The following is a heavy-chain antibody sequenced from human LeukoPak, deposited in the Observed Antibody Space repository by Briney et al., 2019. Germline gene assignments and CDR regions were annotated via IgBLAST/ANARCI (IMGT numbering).Heavy chain of an antibody. CDR2: IYYSGST. J-gene: IGHJ5*02. V-gene: IGHV4-59*11. Sequence: SETLSLTCTVSGGSISSHYWSWIRQPPGKGLEWIGYIYYSGSTNYNPSLKSRVTISVDTSKNQFSLKLSSVTAADTAVYYCARGGHIAALNWFDPWGQGTLVTVSS. CDR3: ARGGHIAALNWFDP. CDR1: GGSISSHY. D-gene: IGHD6-6*01.